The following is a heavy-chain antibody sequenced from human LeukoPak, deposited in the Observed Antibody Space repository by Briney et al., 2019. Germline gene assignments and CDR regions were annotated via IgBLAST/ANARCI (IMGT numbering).Heavy chain of an antibody. CDR2: MNPNSGNT. J-gene: IGHJ5*02. Sequence: ASVKVSCKTSGHTFTSYDINWVRQATGQGLEWLGWMNPNSGNTGYAQKFQGRVTFTGDTSISTAYMELSSLTSEDTAVYYCTRGRPTSFDPWGQGTLVTVSS. V-gene: IGHV1-8*03. D-gene: IGHD6-6*01. CDR1: GHTFTSYD. CDR3: TRGRPTSFDP.